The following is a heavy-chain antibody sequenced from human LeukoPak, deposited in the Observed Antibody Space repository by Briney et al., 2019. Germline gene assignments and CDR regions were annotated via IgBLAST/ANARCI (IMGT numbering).Heavy chain of an antibody. V-gene: IGHV3-9*01. J-gene: IGHJ4*02. Sequence: PGGSLRLSCAASGFTFDDYAMHWVRQAPGKGLEWVSSISWNSGSIAYADSVKGRFTISRDNAKNSLYPQMNSLRPEDTALYYCAKLTGYSSGWVDYWGQGTLVTVSS. D-gene: IGHD6-19*01. CDR3: AKLTGYSSGWVDY. CDR1: GFTFDDYA. CDR2: ISWNSGSI.